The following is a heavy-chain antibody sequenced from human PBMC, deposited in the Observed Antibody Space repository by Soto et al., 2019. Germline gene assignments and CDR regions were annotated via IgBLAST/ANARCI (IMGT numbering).Heavy chain of an antibody. CDR1: GGSISSGGDS. V-gene: IGHV4-31*03. Sequence: PSETLSLTCTVSGGSISSGGDSWSWIRQHPGKGLEWIGYIHNSGTTYYNPSLKSRVSISLDTSKNQFSLRLSSVTAADTAVYYCAREAEVTTVTTGRTYYYYVMDVWGQGTTVTVSS. D-gene: IGHD4-17*01. J-gene: IGHJ6*02. CDR3: AREAEVTTVTTGRTYYYYVMDV. CDR2: IHNSGTT.